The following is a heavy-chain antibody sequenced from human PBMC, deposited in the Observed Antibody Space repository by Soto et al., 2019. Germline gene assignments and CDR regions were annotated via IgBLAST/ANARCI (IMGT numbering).Heavy chain of an antibody. CDR2: ITYDGSNK. CDR3: AKDRVGGTFYTPLGF. J-gene: IGHJ4*02. D-gene: IGHD1-7*01. CDR1: GFNFDNYG. Sequence: QVQLVESGGGVFQPGGSLRLSCQASGFNFDNYGMHWVRQAPGKGLEWVAVITYDGSNKYYADSVKGRFTISRDNSKNTLSLHLNTLKPEDTAVYHCAKDRVGGTFYTPLGFWGQGTLVTVSS. V-gene: IGHV3-30*18.